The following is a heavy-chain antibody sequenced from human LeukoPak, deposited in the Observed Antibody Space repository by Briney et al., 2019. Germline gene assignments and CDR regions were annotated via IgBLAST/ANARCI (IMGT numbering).Heavy chain of an antibody. V-gene: IGHV1-2*02. CDR2: INPKSGGT. D-gene: IGHD3-22*01. CDR3: ARDPYYYDYSHFDY. J-gene: IGHJ4*02. Sequence: ASVKVSCKASGYTFTDYYMHWVRQAPGQGLEWMGWINPKSGGTNYAQQFEGRVTLTRDTSISTSYMKVSGLRYDDTAVYYCARDPYYYDYSHFDYWGQGTLVSVST. CDR1: GYTFTDYY.